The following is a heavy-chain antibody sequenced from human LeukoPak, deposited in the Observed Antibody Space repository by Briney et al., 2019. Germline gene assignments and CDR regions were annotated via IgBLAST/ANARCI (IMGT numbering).Heavy chain of an antibody. CDR3: ARFSDDFWSGYFFS. Sequence: GGSLRLSCAASGFTFSSYSMNWVRQAPGKGLEWVSYISSSSSTIYYADSVKGRFTISRDNAKNSLYLQMNSLRAEDTAVYYCARFSDDFWSGYFFSWGQGTLVTVSS. CDR2: ISSSSSTI. V-gene: IGHV3-48*01. D-gene: IGHD3-3*01. CDR1: GFTFSSYS. J-gene: IGHJ5*02.